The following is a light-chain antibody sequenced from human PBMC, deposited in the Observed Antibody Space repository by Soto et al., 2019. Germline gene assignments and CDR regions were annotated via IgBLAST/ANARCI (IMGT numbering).Light chain of an antibody. J-gene: IGLJ1*01. V-gene: IGLV1-40*01. CDR3: HSYDSSLSGV. CDR1: SSNIGAGYG. Sequence: QSVLTQPHSVSGAPGQRVTISCTGSSSNIGAGYGVHWYQQLPGTAPKLLIYGNSNRPSGVPDRFSGSKSGTSASLAITGLQAEDEADYYCHSYDSSLSGVFATAINVT. CDR2: GNS.